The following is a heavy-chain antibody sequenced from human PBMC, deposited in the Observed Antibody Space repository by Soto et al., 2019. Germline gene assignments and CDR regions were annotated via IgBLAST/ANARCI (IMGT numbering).Heavy chain of an antibody. D-gene: IGHD5-12*01. Sequence: GGSLRLSCAASGFTFSNYAMSWVRQAPGKGLEWVSAISGSGGDTYYADSVKGRFTISRDNSKNTLYLQMNSLRAEDTAVYYCARGLYSGWHYFDYWGKGTLVTVSS. CDR1: GFTFSNYA. CDR2: ISGSGGDT. V-gene: IGHV3-23*01. J-gene: IGHJ4*02. CDR3: ARGLYSGWHYFDY.